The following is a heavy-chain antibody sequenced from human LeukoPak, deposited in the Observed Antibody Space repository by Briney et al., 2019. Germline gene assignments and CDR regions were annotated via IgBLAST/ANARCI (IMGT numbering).Heavy chain of an antibody. V-gene: IGHV4-4*07. J-gene: IGHJ6*02. CDR1: GGSISSYY. CDR2: IYTSGST. D-gene: IGHD3-3*01. Sequence: SETLSLTCTVSGGSISSYYWSWIRQPAGKGLEWIGRIYTSGSTNYNPSLKSRVTMSVDTSKNQFSLKLSSVTAADTAVYCCARDVYYDFWSGYYKPYYYYGMDVWGQGTTVTVS. CDR3: ARDVYYDFWSGYYKPYYYYGMDV.